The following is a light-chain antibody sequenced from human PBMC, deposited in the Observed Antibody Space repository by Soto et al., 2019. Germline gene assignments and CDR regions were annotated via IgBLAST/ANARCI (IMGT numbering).Light chain of an antibody. Sequence: EIVLTQSPGTLSLSPGERATLSCRASQSVSSSYLAWYQQKPGQAPRLLIYGASSRATGIPDRFSGSGSGTDFTLTISSLEPEDFAVYYCQQDGSSPLWTFGLGTKVEIK. J-gene: IGKJ1*01. CDR1: QSVSSSY. V-gene: IGKV3-20*01. CDR3: QQDGSSPLWT. CDR2: GAS.